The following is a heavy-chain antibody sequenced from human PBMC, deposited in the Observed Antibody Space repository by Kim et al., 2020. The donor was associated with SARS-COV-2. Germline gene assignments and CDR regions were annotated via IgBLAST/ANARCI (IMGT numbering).Heavy chain of an antibody. D-gene: IGHD6-13*01. J-gene: IGHJ4*02. CDR1: GDSITSYY. V-gene: IGHV4-59*01. CDR3: ARSEGRGSWHQFDY. Sequence: SETLSLTCSVSGDSITSYYCSWIRQLPGKGLEWLGYIYYSGSTDYNPSLKSRVTISWDTSKNQFSLDLTSVTDADTAVYYCARSEGRGSWHQFDYWGQGGLVTVSS. CDR2: IYYSGST.